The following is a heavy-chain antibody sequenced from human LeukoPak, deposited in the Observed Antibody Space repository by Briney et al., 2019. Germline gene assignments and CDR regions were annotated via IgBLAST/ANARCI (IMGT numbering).Heavy chain of an antibody. CDR2: IYTSGST. J-gene: IGHJ6*02. CDR1: GGSISSGSYY. CDR3: ARHSYSYYGLDV. V-gene: IGHV4-61*02. Sequence: PSETLSLTCTVSGGSISSGSYYWSWIRQPAGKGLEWIGRIYTSGSTNYNPSLKSRVTMSVDTSNNHLSLRLTSVTAADTALYYCARHSYSYYGLDVWGQGTTITVSS. D-gene: IGHD1-26*01.